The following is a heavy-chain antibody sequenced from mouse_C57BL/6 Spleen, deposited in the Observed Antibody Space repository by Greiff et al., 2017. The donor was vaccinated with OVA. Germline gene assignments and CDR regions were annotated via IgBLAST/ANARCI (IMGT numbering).Heavy chain of an antibody. V-gene: IGHV1-50*01. CDR3: ASLHYYGSSHWYFDV. D-gene: IGHD1-1*01. Sequence: QVQLQQPGAELVKPGASVKLSCKASGYTFTSYWMQWVKQRPGQGLEWIGEIDPSDSYTNYNQKFKGKATLTVATSSSTAYMQLSSLTSEDSAVYYCASLHYYGSSHWYFDVWGTGTTVTVSS. J-gene: IGHJ1*03. CDR2: IDPSDSYT. CDR1: GYTFTSYW.